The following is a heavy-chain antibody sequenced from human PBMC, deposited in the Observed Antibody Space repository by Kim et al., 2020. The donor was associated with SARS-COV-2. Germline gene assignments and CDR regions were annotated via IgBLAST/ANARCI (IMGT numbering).Heavy chain of an antibody. D-gene: IGHD3-3*01. V-gene: IGHV1-2*06. CDR1: GYTFTGYY. J-gene: IGHJ4*02. CDR2: INPNSGGT. Sequence: ASVKVSCKASGYTFTGYYMHWVRQAPGQGLEWMGRINPNSGGTNYAQKFQGRVTMTRDTSISTAYMELSRLRSDDTAVYYCARDPGVGDFWSGSPYDYWGQGTLVTVSS. CDR3: ARDPGVGDFWSGSPYDY.